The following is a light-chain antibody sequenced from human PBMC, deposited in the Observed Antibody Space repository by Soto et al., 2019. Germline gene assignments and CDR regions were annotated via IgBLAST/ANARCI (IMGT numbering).Light chain of an antibody. Sequence: DIQMTQSPSSVSASVGDRVTITCRASQGISTWLAWYQQQPGKAPKLLISAASTLPSGVPARFSGSGSGTDFTLTISSLQPEDFAMYYCQQSNSFPRTFGQGTKVEIK. CDR3: QQSNSFPRT. V-gene: IGKV1D-12*01. J-gene: IGKJ1*01. CDR2: AAS. CDR1: QGISTW.